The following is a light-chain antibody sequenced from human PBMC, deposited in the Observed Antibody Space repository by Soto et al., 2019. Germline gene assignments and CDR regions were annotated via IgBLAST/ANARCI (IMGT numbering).Light chain of an antibody. V-gene: IGKV3-15*01. CDR3: QYFKNWPRT. CDR2: GAT. CDR1: QSVSSN. Sequence: EIVMTQSPATLSVSPGDRATLSCRASQSVSSNLASYQQKPGQAPRLLIYGATTRATGIPARFSGNRSGTVFTLTFSGLQSEDFAVFYCQYFKNWPRTFGQGTKVEIK. J-gene: IGKJ1*01.